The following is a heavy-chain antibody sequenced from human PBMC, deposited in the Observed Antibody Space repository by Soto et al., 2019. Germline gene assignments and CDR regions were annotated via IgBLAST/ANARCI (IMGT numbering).Heavy chain of an antibody. CDR1: GLTFSSSW. J-gene: IGHJ4*02. CDR2: IKEDGSET. D-gene: IGHD6-19*01. V-gene: IGHV3-7*01. Sequence: EVHLVESGGGLVQPGGSLRLSCVVSGLTFSSSWMTWVRQAPGKGLEWVADIKEDGSETHYGGSVKGRFTISRDNAKTSLYLQMNNRRVDDTAVYYCTRGRWQWLFDYWGQGTLVTVSS. CDR3: TRGRWQWLFDY.